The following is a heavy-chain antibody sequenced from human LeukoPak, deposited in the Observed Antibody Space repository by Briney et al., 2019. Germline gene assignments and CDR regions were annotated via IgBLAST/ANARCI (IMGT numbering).Heavy chain of an antibody. Sequence: PSETLSLTCTVSGGSISDYYWSWIRQPPGKGLEWIGYIYYSGSTNYNPSLKSRVTKSVDTSKNQFSLKLSSVTAADTAVYYCARVDYGSGSYRFDPWGQGTLVTVSS. J-gene: IGHJ5*02. CDR3: ARVDYGSGSYRFDP. D-gene: IGHD3-10*01. CDR1: GGSISDYY. V-gene: IGHV4-59*01. CDR2: IYYSGST.